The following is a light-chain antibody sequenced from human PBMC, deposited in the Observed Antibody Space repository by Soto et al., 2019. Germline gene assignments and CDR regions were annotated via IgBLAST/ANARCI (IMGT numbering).Light chain of an antibody. Sequence: QSALTQPRSVSGSPGQSVTISCTGTSSDVGGYNYVSWYQQHPGKAPKLMIYDVSKRPSGVPDRFSDSKSGNTASLTISGLQAEDEAHYYCCSYAGSYTYVFGAGTKLTVL. CDR3: CSYAGSYTYV. V-gene: IGLV2-11*01. J-gene: IGLJ1*01. CDR1: SSDVGGYNY. CDR2: DVS.